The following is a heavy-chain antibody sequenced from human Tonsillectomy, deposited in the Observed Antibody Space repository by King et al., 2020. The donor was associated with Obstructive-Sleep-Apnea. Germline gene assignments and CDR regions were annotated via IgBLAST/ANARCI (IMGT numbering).Heavy chain of an antibody. CDR1: GLTFSDAW. V-gene: IGHV3-15*01. J-gene: IGHJ6*02. CDR3: SHQIDYYYRMDF. Sequence: VQLVESGGGLVKPGGSLRLFCVVSGLTFSDAWLNWVRQAPGKGLEWVGRIKIKRGGGTVDYAAPVRGRFTISRDDSKNTLYLAMNTLKTEDTAVYYCSHQIDYYYRMDFGGQGTTVTVSS. CDR2: IKIKRGGGTV. D-gene: IGHD2-2*01.